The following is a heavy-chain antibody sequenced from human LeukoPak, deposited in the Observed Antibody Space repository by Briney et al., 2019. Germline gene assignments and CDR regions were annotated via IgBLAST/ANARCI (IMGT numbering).Heavy chain of an antibody. CDR3: TKDRIMITFGGVKGRYFDY. CDR1: GFTFNSYA. D-gene: IGHD3-16*01. CDR2: ISGSGGST. J-gene: IGHJ4*02. Sequence: GGSLRFSCAASGFTFNSYAMSWVRQAPGKGLEWVSAISGSGGSTYYADSVKGRFTISRDNSKNTLYLQMNSLRAEDTAAYNCTKDRIMITFGGVKGRYFDYWGQGTLVTVSS. V-gene: IGHV3-23*01.